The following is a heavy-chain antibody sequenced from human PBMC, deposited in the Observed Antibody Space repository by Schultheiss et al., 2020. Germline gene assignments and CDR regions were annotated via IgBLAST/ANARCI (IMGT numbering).Heavy chain of an antibody. CDR1: GFTFDDYA. J-gene: IGHJ6*02. V-gene: IGHV3-9*01. D-gene: IGHD2-15*01. Sequence: GGSLRLSCAASGFTFDDYAMHWVRQAPGKGLEWVSGISWNSGSIGYADSVKGRFTISRDNAKNSLYLQMNSLRAEDTALYYCARVFCSGGSCYHRGYYYYGMDVWGQGTTVTVSS. CDR2: ISWNSGSI. CDR3: ARVFCSGGSCYHRGYYYYGMDV.